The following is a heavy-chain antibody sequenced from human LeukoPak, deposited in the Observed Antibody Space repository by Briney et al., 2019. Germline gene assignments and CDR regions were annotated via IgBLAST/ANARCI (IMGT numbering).Heavy chain of an antibody. CDR2: ISSSSSYI. J-gene: IGHJ4*02. V-gene: IGHV3-21*01. Sequence: PGGSLRLSCAASGFTFSSYSMNWVRQAPGKGLEWVSSISSSSSYIYYADSVKGRFTISRDNAKNSLYLQMNSLRAEDAAVYFCARGPGDIVVVPTTMPGVPQDYWGQGTLVTVSS. D-gene: IGHD2-2*01. CDR3: ARGPGDIVVVPTTMPGVPQDY. CDR1: GFTFSSYS.